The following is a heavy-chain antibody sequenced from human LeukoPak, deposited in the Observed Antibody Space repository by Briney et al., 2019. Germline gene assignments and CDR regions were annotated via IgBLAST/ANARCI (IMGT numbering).Heavy chain of an antibody. J-gene: IGHJ3*02. CDR2: SHYSGET. D-gene: IGHD1-14*01. V-gene: IGHV4-59*08. CDR3: ARQPGGTAAFDI. CDR1: GASTTDYY. Sequence: SETLSLTCTVSGASTTDYYWSWIRQPPGKGLEWIAYSHYSGETKYNPSLKSRITISVDTSKNQFSLKLSSVTAADTAVYFCARQPGGTAAFDIWGQGTTVTVSA.